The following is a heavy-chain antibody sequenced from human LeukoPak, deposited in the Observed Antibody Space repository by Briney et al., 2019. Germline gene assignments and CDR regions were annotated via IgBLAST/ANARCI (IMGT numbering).Heavy chain of an antibody. CDR2: ISYDGSNK. D-gene: IGHD3-22*01. CDR3: ARDLDSSGYHYTLDY. CDR1: GFTFSSYA. Sequence: QPGGSLRLFCAASGFTFSSYAMHWVRQAPGKGLEWVAVISYDGSNKYYADSVKGRFTISRDNSKNTLYLQMNSLRAEDTAVYYCARDLDSSGYHYTLDYWGQGTLVTVSS. V-gene: IGHV3-30*04. J-gene: IGHJ4*02.